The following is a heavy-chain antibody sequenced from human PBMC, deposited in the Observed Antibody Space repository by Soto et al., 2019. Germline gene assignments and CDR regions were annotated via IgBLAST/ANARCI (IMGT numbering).Heavy chain of an antibody. CDR3: ARQISSSWPGAFWDYYGMDV. CDR1: GYNFTSYG. J-gene: IGHJ6*02. D-gene: IGHD6-13*01. Sequence: QVQLVQSGAEVKKPGASVKDSCKASGYNFTSYGISWVRQAPGQGLEWMGWISAYNGNTNYAQKIQGRVTMTPVTYTSTAYLELRSLSSDDTAVDYGARQISSSWPGAFWDYYGMDVWGQGTTVAVSS. CDR2: ISAYNGNT. V-gene: IGHV1-18*01.